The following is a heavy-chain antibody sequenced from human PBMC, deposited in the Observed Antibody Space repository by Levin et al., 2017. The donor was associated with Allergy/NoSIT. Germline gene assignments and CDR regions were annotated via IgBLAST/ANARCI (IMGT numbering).Heavy chain of an antibody. Sequence: TASETLSLTCAVYGGSFSGYYWSWIRQPPGKGLEWIGEINHSGSTNYNPSLKSRVTISVDTSKNQFSLKLSSVTAADTAVYYCASGLGEREGNYYYYGMDVWGQGTTVTVSS. CDR2: INHSGST. CDR3: ASGLGEREGNYYYYGMDV. J-gene: IGHJ6*02. V-gene: IGHV4-34*01. D-gene: IGHD3-10*01. CDR1: GGSFSGYY.